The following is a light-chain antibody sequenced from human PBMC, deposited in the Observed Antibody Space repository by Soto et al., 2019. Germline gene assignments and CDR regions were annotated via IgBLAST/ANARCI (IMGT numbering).Light chain of an antibody. CDR2: GAS. V-gene: IGKV3-15*01. J-gene: IGKJ2*01. CDR3: QQSNNWPYT. CDR1: QSVRDN. Sequence: EIVMTHSPATLSVSPGERATLSCRASQSVRDNLAWYQQKPGQAPRLLIYGASTRATGIPARFSGSGSGTEFTLTITRLQSADFALYFCQQSNNWPYTFGQGTKLEIK.